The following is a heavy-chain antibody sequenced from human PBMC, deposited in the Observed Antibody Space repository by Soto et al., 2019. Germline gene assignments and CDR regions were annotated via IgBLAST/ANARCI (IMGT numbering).Heavy chain of an antibody. D-gene: IGHD3-22*01. CDR2: IIPILGIA. CDR1: GRTFSSYP. V-gene: IGHV1-69*02. Sequence: QVQLVQSGAEVKKPGSSVKVSCKASGRTFSSYPISWVRQAPGQGLEWMGRIIPILGIANYAQKFQGRVTITANKTSSTAYMEVSSVRSSDTAAYYCAHRRWEDSSVGYRGSFDPWGQGTLVTVSS. J-gene: IGHJ5*02. CDR3: AHRRWEDSSVGYRGSFDP.